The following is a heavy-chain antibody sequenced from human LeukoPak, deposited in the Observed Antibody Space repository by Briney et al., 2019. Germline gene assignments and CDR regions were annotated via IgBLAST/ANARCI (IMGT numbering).Heavy chain of an antibody. J-gene: IGHJ3*02. V-gene: IGHV3-33*01. CDR3: ARDGGIAAAGYYQKDAFDI. CDR2: IWHDETRT. D-gene: IGHD6-13*01. CDR1: GFTFSKYG. Sequence: PGGSLRLSCATSGFTFSKYGMHWVRQAPGKGREWVAVIWHDETRTHYADSVKGRFTISRDNSQNTAFLQMNSLRAEDTAVYYCARDGGIAAAGYYQKDAFDIWGQGTMVTVSS.